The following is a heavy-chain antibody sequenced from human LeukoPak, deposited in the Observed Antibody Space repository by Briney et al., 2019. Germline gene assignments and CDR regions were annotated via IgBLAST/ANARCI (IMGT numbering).Heavy chain of an antibody. D-gene: IGHD6-19*01. V-gene: IGHV3-30-3*01. Sequence: GGSLRLSCAASGFTFSSYAMHWVRQAPGKGLEWVAVISYDGSNKYYADSVKGRFTISRDNSKNTLYLQMNSLRAEDTAVYYCAREVPYSSGSLGGVGWFDPWGQGTLVTVSS. CDR2: ISYDGSNK. J-gene: IGHJ5*02. CDR1: GFTFSSYA. CDR3: AREVPYSSGSLGGVGWFDP.